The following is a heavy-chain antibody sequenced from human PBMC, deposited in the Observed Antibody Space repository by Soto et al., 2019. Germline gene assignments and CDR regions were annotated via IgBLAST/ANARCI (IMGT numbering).Heavy chain of an antibody. V-gene: IGHV4-30-4*01. CDR1: GGSISSGDYY. CDR2: IYYSGST. Sequence: QVQLQESGPGLVKPSQTLSLTCTVSGGSISSGDYYWSWIRQPPGKGLEWIGYIYYSGSTYYNPSLKSRVTISVDTSKNQFSLKLSSVTAADTAVYYCARDRAPYYTDDWFDPWGQGTLVTVSS. J-gene: IGHJ5*02. D-gene: IGHD1-26*01. CDR3: ARDRAPYYTDDWFDP.